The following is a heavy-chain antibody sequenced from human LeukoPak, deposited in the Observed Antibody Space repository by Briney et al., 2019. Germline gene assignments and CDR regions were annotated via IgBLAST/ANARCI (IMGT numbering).Heavy chain of an antibody. CDR1: GFTFGDYA. J-gene: IGHJ4*02. Sequence: QSGGSLRLSCTASGFTFGDYAMSWVRQAPGKGLEWVGFIRSKAYGGTTEYAASVKGRFTISRDDSKSIVYLQMNSLKTEDTAVYYCTRAQLGIRYWGQGTLVTVSS. V-gene: IGHV3-49*04. CDR3: TRAQLGIRY. D-gene: IGHD7-27*01. CDR2: IRSKAYGGTT.